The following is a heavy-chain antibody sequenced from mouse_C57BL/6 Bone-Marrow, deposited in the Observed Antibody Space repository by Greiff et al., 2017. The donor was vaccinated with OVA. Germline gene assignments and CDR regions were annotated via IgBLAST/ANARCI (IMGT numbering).Heavy chain of an antibody. CDR3: ARDTDDYGGDPYYYAMDY. D-gene: IGHD2-4*01. J-gene: IGHJ4*01. V-gene: IGHV1-4*01. CDR1: GFTFTSYT. Sequence: QVQLQQSGAELARPGASVKMSCKASGFTFTSYTMHWVRQRPGQGLEWIGYINPGGGYTKYKEKFKDMATLTADKSSSTAYMQLSSLTSEDSAVYYSARDTDDYGGDPYYYAMDYWGQGTSVTVSS. CDR2: INPGGGYT.